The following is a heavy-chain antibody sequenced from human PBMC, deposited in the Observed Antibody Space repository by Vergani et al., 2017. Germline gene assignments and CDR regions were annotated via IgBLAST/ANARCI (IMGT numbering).Heavy chain of an antibody. Sequence: QVQLEESGGGVVQPGRSLRLSCAESGFTLSSHAMNWVRQAPGKGLEWVAFIWYDGSKEYYADSVKGRFTISRDNSKNTLYLQMNNLRAADTAVYYCARSGYCAHGVCYMTYYYYMDVWGKGTAVTVSS. J-gene: IGHJ6*03. D-gene: IGHD2-8*01. V-gene: IGHV3-33*01. CDR2: IWYDGSKE. CDR1: GFTLSSHA. CDR3: ARSGYCAHGVCYMTYYYYMDV.